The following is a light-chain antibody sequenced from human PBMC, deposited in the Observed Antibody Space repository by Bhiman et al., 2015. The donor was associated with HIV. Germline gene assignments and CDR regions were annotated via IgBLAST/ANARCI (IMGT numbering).Light chain of an antibody. V-gene: IGLV1-47*01. J-gene: IGLJ3*02. Sequence: QSVLTQPPSASGTPGQRVTISCSGSSSNIGSHYVYWYHHVPGTTPKVLIYRNNQRPSGVPDRFSGFRSGTSASLAISGLRSEDEGLYICAAWDDSPSGLTWVFGGGTYVTVL. CDR3: AAWDDSPSGLTWV. CDR2: RNN. CDR1: SSNIGSHY.